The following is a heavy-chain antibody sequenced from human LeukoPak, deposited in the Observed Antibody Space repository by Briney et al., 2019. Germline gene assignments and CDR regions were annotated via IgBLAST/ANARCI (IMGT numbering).Heavy chain of an antibody. CDR2: IRYDGSNK. D-gene: IGHD1-26*01. CDR1: GFTFSSYG. V-gene: IGHV3-30*02. J-gene: IGHJ5*02. CDR3: ARASGSYAHNWFDL. Sequence: GGSLRLSCAASGFTFSSYGMHWVRQAPGKGLEWVAFIRYDGSNKYYADSVKGRFTISRDNSKNTLYLQMNSLRAEDTAVYYCARASGSYAHNWFDLWGQGTLVTVSS.